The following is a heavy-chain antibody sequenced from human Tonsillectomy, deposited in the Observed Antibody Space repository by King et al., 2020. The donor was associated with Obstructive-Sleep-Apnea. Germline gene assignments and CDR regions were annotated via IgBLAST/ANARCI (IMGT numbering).Heavy chain of an antibody. V-gene: IGHV1-8*01. CDR3: ARGVLYGSGSYYSYYYYGMDV. J-gene: IGHJ6*02. D-gene: IGHD3-10*01. CDR2: MNPNSGST. CDR1: GYTFTSYD. Sequence: VQLVQSGAEVKKPGASVKVSCKASGYTFTSYDINWVRQATGQGLEWMGWMNPNSGSTGYAQKFQGRVTMTRNTSISTAYMELTSLRSEDTAVYYCARGVLYGSGSYYSYYYYGMDVWGQGTTVTVSS.